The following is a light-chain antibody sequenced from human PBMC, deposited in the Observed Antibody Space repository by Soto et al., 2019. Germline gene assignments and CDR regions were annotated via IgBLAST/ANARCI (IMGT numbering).Light chain of an antibody. Sequence: EIVLTQSPGTLSLSPGERATLSCRATQTVFSNYIGWYQQKPGQAPRRXIFGASIRATGIPDRFSGSGSGTDLTLTISGLEPEDVAVYDGQQYGSSPSTFGQGTKVDIK. V-gene: IGKV3-20*01. CDR1: QTVFSNY. CDR3: QQYGSSPST. CDR2: GAS. J-gene: IGKJ1*01.